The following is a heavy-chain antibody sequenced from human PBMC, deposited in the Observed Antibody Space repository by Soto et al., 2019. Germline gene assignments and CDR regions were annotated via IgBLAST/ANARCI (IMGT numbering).Heavy chain of an antibody. CDR3: AKLGEDSSSPENYFDY. Sequence: GGSLRLSCAASGFTFSSYAMSWVRQAPGKGLEWVSAISGSGGSTYYADSVKGRFTIARDNSKNTLYLQMNSLRAEDTAVYYCAKLGEDSSSPENYFDYWGQGTLVTVSS. V-gene: IGHV3-23*01. CDR1: GFTFSSYA. D-gene: IGHD6-13*01. J-gene: IGHJ4*02. CDR2: ISGSGGST.